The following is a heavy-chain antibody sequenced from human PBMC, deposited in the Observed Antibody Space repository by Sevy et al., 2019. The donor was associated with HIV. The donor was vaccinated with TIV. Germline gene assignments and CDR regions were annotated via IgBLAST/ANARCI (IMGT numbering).Heavy chain of an antibody. Sequence: GGSLRLSCVASGFTFSTYSMNWVRRAPGKGLEWFSFITSTSSTIYYADSVRGRFTISRDNAKNSLYLQMNSLRDEDTAVYFCAGDAHSCMDVWGQGTTVTVSS. CDR1: GFTFSTYS. V-gene: IGHV3-48*02. CDR3: AGDAHSCMDV. J-gene: IGHJ6*02. CDR2: ITSTSSTI.